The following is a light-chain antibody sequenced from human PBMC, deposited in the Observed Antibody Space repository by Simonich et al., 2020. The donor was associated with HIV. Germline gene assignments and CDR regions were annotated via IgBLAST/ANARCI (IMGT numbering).Light chain of an antibody. J-gene: IGKJ2*01. CDR3: QQYDNLPYT. CDR1: QDIANY. Sequence: DIQMPQSPSSLSASVGDRVTITCQASQDIANYLNCYQQKPGKAPKLLIFDASNLETGVPSRFSGKASGTDFTFTITSLRPEDIATYYCQQYDNLPYTFGQGTKLEIK. CDR2: DAS. V-gene: IGKV1-33*01.